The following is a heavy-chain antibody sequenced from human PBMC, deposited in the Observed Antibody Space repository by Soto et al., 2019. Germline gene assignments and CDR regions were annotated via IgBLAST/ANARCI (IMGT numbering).Heavy chain of an antibody. Sequence: GGSLRLSCAASGFTFSSYAMSWVRQAPGKGLEWVSAISGSGGSTYYADSVKGRFTISRDNSKNTLYLQMNSLRAEDTAVYYCAKAWKSDIVVVVAAATRFAFDIWGQGTMVTVSS. J-gene: IGHJ3*02. CDR1: GFTFSSYA. CDR3: AKAWKSDIVVVVAAATRFAFDI. CDR2: ISGSGGST. V-gene: IGHV3-23*01. D-gene: IGHD2-15*01.